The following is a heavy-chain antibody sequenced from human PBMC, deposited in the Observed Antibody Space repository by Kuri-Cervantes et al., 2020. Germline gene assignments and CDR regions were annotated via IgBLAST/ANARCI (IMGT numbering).Heavy chain of an antibody. CDR1: GGSISSYY. Sequence: SETLSLTCTVSGGSISSYYWSWIRQPAGKGLEWIGRIYTSGSTNYNPSLKSRVTISVDTSKNQFSLKLSSVTAADTAVYYCARVSPIAVVVPAAIRYYYYGMDVWGQGTTVTVSS. CDR3: ARVSPIAVVVPAAIRYYYYGMDV. J-gene: IGHJ6*02. D-gene: IGHD2-2*01. CDR2: IYTSGST. V-gene: IGHV4-4*07.